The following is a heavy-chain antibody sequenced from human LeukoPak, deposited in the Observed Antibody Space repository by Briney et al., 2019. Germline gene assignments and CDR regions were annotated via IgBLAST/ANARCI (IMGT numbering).Heavy chain of an antibody. CDR3: AKRLAMTGTYHFDY. D-gene: IGHD6-19*01. CDR2: INSDTYGNTI. Sequence: PGGSLRLSCAASGFTLSTYSMNWVRQAPGKGLEWISYINSDTYGNTIHYADTVKGRFTISRDNAKSSLYLQMNSLRAEDTAVYYCAKRLAMTGTYHFDYWGQGTLVTVSS. CDR1: GFTLSTYS. V-gene: IGHV3-48*01. J-gene: IGHJ4*02.